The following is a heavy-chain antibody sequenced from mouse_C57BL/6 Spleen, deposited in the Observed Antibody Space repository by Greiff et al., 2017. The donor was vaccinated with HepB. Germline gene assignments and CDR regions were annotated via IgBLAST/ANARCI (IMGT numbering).Heavy chain of an antibody. J-gene: IGHJ3*01. Sequence: EVKLVESGGGLVQPKGSLKLSCAASGFSFNTYAMNWVRQAPGTGLEWVARIRSKSNNYATYYADSVKDRFTISRDDSESMLYLQMNNLKTEDTAMYYCVRQDDYDVGPFAYWGQGTLVTVSA. CDR3: VRQDDYDVGPFAY. CDR1: GFSFNTYA. CDR2: IRSKSNNYAT. V-gene: IGHV10-1*01. D-gene: IGHD2-4*01.